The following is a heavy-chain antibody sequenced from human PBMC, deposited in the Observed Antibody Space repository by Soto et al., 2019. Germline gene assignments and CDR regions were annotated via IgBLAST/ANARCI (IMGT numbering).Heavy chain of an antibody. V-gene: IGHV3-74*01. J-gene: IGHJ5*02. CDR2: INSDGSST. CDR1: GFTFSSYW. CDR3: ARVQLRSTGWYP. Sequence: GGSLILSCAASGFTFSSYWMHWVRQAPGKGLVWVSRINSDGSSTSYADSVEGRFTISRDNAKNMLYLQMNSLRADDTAIYYCARVQLRSTGWYPWGQGTLVTVSS. D-gene: IGHD6-19*01.